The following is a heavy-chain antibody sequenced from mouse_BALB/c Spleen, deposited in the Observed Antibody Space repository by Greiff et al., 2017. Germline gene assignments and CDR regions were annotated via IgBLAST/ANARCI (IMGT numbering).Heavy chain of an antibody. J-gene: IGHJ4*01. CDR1: GYSFTSYW. Sequence: VQLQQPGADLVRPGASVTLSCTASGYSFTSYWMNWVKQRPGQGLEWMGMIHPSDSETRLNQKFKDKATLTVDKSSNTAYMQLSSTTSEGAADYYGERRAVEGTDAMDYWGQGTTVTVSS. D-gene: IGHD1-1*01. CDR3: ERRAVEGTDAMDY. V-gene: IGHV1S82*01. CDR2: IHPSDSET.